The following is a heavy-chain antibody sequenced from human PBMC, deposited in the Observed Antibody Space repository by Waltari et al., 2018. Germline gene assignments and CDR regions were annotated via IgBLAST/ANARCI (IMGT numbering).Heavy chain of an antibody. D-gene: IGHD3-16*02. V-gene: IGHV3-7*01. CDR2: IKQDGSQN. Sequence: EVQLVESGGGLVQPGGSLRLSCAASGFTFSSYWMTWVRQGPGKGLEWVANIKQDGSQNFYVDSVKGRVTISRDNAKNSLFLQMNSLRAEDTAVYYCARVKSYRGNEAFDIWGQGTMVTVSS. J-gene: IGHJ3*02. CDR1: GFTFSSYW. CDR3: ARVKSYRGNEAFDI.